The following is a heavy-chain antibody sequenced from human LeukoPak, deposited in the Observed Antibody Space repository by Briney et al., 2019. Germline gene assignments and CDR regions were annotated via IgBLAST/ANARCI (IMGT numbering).Heavy chain of an antibody. CDR2: IYYSGST. CDR3: ARGMRQWLARGLWSDP. D-gene: IGHD6-19*01. CDR1: GGSISSSSYY. V-gene: IGHV4-39*01. Sequence: SETLSLTCTVSGGSISSSSYYWGWIRQPPGKGLEWIGSIYYSGSTYYNPSLKSRVTISVDTSKNQFSLKLSSVTAADAAVYYCARGMRQWLARGLWSDPWGQGTLVTVSS. J-gene: IGHJ5*02.